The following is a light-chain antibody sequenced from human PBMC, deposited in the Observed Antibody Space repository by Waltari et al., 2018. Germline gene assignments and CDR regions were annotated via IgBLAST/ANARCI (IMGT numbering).Light chain of an antibody. Sequence: SSVLTHPASVSVAPGRTATMTCDGDLTLKRAHWYQQKSGQAPVVVVFYDNGRPSGIPERFSGSKFRNTATLTISRVEAGDEADYYCQVWDTSRELAIFGGGTRVTVL. V-gene: IGLV3-21*02. CDR2: YDN. CDR3: QVWDTSRELAI. J-gene: IGLJ2*01. CDR1: DLTLKR.